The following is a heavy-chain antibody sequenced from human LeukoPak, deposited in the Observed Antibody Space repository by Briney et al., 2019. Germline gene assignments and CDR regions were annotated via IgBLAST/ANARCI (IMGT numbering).Heavy chain of an antibody. CDR3: ARGDSSTPNRKYFQH. V-gene: IGHV4-31*03. CDR2: IYYSGST. CDR1: GGSISSGGYY. J-gene: IGHJ1*01. D-gene: IGHD3-22*01. Sequence: PSATLSLTCTVCGGSISSGGYYWSWLRQHPGKGLEWIGYIYYSGSTYYNPSFKSRVTISVDRSKNQFSLKLSSVTAADTAVYYRARGDSSTPNRKYFQHWGQGTLVTVSS.